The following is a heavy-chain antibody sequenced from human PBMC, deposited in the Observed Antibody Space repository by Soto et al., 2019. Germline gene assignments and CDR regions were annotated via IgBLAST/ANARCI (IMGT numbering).Heavy chain of an antibody. D-gene: IGHD2-21*02. J-gene: IGHJ6*02. Sequence: QVQLVQSGAEVKKPGSSVKVSCKASGGTFSSYAISWVRQAPAQGLEWMGGIIPIFGTANYAQKVQGRVTITADESTRTAYMELSSLRSEDTAVYYCARDNTARVYSLPDLYGMDVWGQGTTVTVSS. CDR2: IIPIFGTA. V-gene: IGHV1-69*01. CDR3: ARDNTARVYSLPDLYGMDV. CDR1: GGTFSSYA.